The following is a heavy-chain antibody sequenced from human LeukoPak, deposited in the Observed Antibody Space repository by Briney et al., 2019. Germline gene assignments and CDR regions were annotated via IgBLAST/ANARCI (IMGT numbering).Heavy chain of an antibody. J-gene: IGHJ4*02. CDR1: GGTFSSYA. CDR3: ARGQVDTAMGITPFDY. D-gene: IGHD5-18*01. CDR2: IIPIFGTA. V-gene: IGHV1-69*05. Sequence: GSSVKVSCKASGGTFSSYAISWVRQAPGQGLEWMGRIIPIFGTANYAQKFQGRVTITTDESTSTAYMELSSLRSEDTAVYYCARGQVDTAMGITPFDYWGQGTLVTVSS.